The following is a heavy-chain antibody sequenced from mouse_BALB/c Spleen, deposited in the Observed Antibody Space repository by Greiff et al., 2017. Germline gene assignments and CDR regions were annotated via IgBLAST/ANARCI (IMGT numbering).Heavy chain of an antibody. J-gene: IGHJ3*01. Sequence: EVQVVESGGGLVQPGGSLKLSCAASGFTFTSYGMSWVRQTPDKRLELVGIINTNGGSTYYPDSVKGRFTLSRDNAKNTLYLQLSSLTSEDTAVYYGARGDYGGSSCEFDYWGQGTLVTVSA. V-gene: IGHV5-6-3*01. D-gene: IGHD1-1*01. CDR3: ARGDYGGSSCEFDY. CDR1: GFTFTSYG. CDR2: INTNGGST.